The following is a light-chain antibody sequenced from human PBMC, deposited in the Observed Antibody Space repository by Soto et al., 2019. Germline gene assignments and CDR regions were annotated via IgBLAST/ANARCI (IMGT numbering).Light chain of an antibody. CDR1: QSISTW. Sequence: DIQMTQSPSTLSASVGDRVTITCRASQSISTWLAWYQQKPGTAPKLLIYRASNLESGVPSRFSGSGSGTEFTPTISSLQPDDFATYYCQQYTTYSGTFGPGTKVDIK. CDR3: QQYTTYSGT. CDR2: RAS. V-gene: IGKV1-5*03. J-gene: IGKJ3*01.